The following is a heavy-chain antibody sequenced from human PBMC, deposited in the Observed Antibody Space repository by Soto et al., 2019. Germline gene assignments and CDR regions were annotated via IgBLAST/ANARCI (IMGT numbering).Heavy chain of an antibody. J-gene: IGHJ5*02. CDR2: ISYDGSNK. CDR3: AKEYPEGLNWFDP. V-gene: IGHV3-30*18. Sequence: GGSLRLSCAASGFTFSSYGMHWVRQAPGKGLEWVAVISYDGSNKYYADSVKGRFTISRDNSKNTLYLQMNSLRAEDTAVYYCAKEYPEGLNWFDPWGQGTLVTVSS. D-gene: IGHD2-2*01. CDR1: GFTFSSYG.